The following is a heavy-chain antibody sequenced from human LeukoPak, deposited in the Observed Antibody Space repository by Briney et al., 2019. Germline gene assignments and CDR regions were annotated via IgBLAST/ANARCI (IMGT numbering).Heavy chain of an antibody. CDR1: GFTLSTYW. CDR3: ASWGAGGNS. D-gene: IGHD3-16*01. CDR2: INPDGSGK. Sequence: GGSLRLSCEASGFTLSTYWMNWVRQVPGKGLDWVANINPDGSGKRYVDSVKGRFTIARDNADNPLSLQMNSLRAEDTAVYYCASWGAGGNSWGQGTLVTVSS. V-gene: IGHV3-7*01. J-gene: IGHJ4*02.